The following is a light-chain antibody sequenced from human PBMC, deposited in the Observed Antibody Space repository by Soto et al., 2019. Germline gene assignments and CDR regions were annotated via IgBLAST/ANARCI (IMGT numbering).Light chain of an antibody. J-gene: IGLJ3*02. V-gene: IGLV2-14*01. Sequence: QSALTQPASVSGSPGQSITISCTGTSSNVGVYNYVSWYQQHPGKAPKLMIHDVSHRPSGVSDRFSGSKSGNTASLTISGLQAEDEADYYCSSYTGSSTWVFGGGTKVTVL. CDR3: SSYTGSSTWV. CDR1: SSNVGVYNY. CDR2: DVS.